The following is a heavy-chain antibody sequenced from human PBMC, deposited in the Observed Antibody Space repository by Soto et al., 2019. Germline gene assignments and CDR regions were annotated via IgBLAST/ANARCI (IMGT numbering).Heavy chain of an antibody. V-gene: IGHV3-23*01. D-gene: IGHD1-1*01. CDR3: ATQLELSPMAEYYYGMDV. J-gene: IGHJ6*02. CDR2: ISGSGGST. CDR1: GFTFSSYA. Sequence: GGSLRLSCAASGFTFSSYAMSWVRQAPGKGLEWVSAISGSGGSTYYADSVKGRFTISRDNSKNTLYLQMNSLRAEDTAVYYCATQLELSPMAEYYYGMDVWGQGTTVTAP.